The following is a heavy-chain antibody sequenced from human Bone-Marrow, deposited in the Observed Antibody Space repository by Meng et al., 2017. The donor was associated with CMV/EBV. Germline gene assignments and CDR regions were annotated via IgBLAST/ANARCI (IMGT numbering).Heavy chain of an antibody. J-gene: IGHJ4*02. CDR3: ARFRTSAYYSDS. Sequence: GESLKISCVASGFTFSSFAMHWVRQAPGKGLEWVAVISYDGSHEHYADSVEGRFTISRDNSKNTLYLQMNSLRAEDTAVYFCARFRTSAYYSDSWGQGTLVTVSS. V-gene: IGHV3-30*04. CDR2: ISYDGSHE. D-gene: IGHD3-22*01. CDR1: GFTFSSFA.